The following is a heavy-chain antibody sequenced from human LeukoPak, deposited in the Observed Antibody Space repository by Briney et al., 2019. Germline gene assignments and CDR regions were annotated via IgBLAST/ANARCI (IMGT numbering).Heavy chain of an antibody. J-gene: IGHJ4*02. D-gene: IGHD6-6*01. CDR2: IYTSGST. V-gene: IGHV4-4*07. CDR3: ARSYSSSSPFDY. CDR1: GGSISSYY. Sequence: SETLSLTCTVSGGSISSYYWSWLRQPAGKGLEWIGRIYTSGSTNYNTSLKSRVTMSVDTSKNQFSLKLNSVTAADTAVYYCARSYSSSSPFDYWGQGTLVTVSS.